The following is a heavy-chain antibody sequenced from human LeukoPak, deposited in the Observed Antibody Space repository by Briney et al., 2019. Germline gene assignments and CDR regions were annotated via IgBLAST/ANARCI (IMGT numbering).Heavy chain of an antibody. J-gene: IGHJ5*01. CDR2: IYYSGST. Sequence: SETLSLTCTVSGASFNSYYWSWIRQSPGKGLESIGYIYYSGSTYYNPSLKSRVTISVDTSRNQFSLKLSSVTTADTAVYYCATAPYGSGSYADWFDSWGQGTLVTVSS. D-gene: IGHD3-10*01. CDR1: GASFNSYY. CDR3: ATAPYGSGSYADWFDS. V-gene: IGHV4-59*01.